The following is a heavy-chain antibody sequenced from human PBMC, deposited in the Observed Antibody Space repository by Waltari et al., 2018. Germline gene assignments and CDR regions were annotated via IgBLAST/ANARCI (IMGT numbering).Heavy chain of an antibody. CDR2: NNAAHGST. J-gene: IGHJ5*02. V-gene: IGHV1-3*01. CDR3: ARDSDYYDSSGYGNWFDP. Sequence: QVQLVQSGAEVKKPGASVKVSCKTSGYTFSIYGLHWVRQAPGQGLEWMGWNNAAHGSTKYSQKFQGRLTITRDTSASTIYMELSSLRSEDTAMYYCARDSDYYDSSGYGNWFDPWGQGTLVTVSS. D-gene: IGHD3-22*01. CDR1: GYTFSIYG.